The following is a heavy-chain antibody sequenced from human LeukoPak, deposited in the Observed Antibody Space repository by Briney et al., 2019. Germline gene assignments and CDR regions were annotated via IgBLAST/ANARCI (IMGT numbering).Heavy chain of an antibody. CDR2: IIPIFGTA. V-gene: IGHV1-69*13. CDR1: GYTFTSYY. D-gene: IGHD3-3*01. Sequence: SVKVSCKASGYTFTSYYMHWVRQAPGQGLEWMGGIIPIFGTANYAQKFQGRVTITADESTSTAYMELSSLRSEDTAVYYCARGWRRFWSGPPSYFDPWGQGTLVTVSS. J-gene: IGHJ5*02. CDR3: ARGWRRFWSGPPSYFDP.